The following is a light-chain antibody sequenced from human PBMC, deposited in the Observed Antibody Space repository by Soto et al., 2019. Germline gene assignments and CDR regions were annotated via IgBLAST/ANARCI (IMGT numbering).Light chain of an antibody. CDR3: CSYAGSYTLV. J-gene: IGLJ2*01. Sequence: QSALTQPRSVSGSPGQSVTFSCTGTSSDVGGYNYVSWYQQHPGKAPKVMIYDVSKRPSGVPDRISGSKSGNTASLTISGLQAEDEADYYCCSYAGSYTLVFGGGTKLTVL. CDR2: DVS. V-gene: IGLV2-11*01. CDR1: SSDVGGYNY.